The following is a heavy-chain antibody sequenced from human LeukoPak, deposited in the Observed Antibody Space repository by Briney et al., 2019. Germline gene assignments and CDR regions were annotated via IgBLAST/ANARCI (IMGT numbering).Heavy chain of an antibody. Sequence: PGRPLRLSCAASGSTFSSYAMHWVRQAPGKGLEGVAVISYDGSNKYYADSVKGRFTISRDNSKNTLYLQMNSLRAEDTAVYYCARDGYCSSTSCSTPHWFDPWGQGTLVTVSS. J-gene: IGHJ5*02. D-gene: IGHD2-2*03. CDR2: ISYDGSNK. CDR3: ARDGYCSSTSCSTPHWFDP. CDR1: GSTFSSYA. V-gene: IGHV3-30*01.